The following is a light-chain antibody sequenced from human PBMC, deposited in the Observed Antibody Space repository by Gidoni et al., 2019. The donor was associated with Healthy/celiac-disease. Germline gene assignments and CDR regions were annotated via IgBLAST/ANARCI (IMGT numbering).Light chain of an antibody. CDR3: SSYTSSSNVV. Sequence: QSALTQPASVSGSPGQSITISCTGTSSDVGGYNYVSWYQQPPGKAPKLMIYDVINRPSGVSNRFSGSKSGNTASLTISGLQAEDEADYYCSSYTSSSNVVFGGGTKLTVL. J-gene: IGLJ2*01. CDR2: DVI. V-gene: IGLV2-14*01. CDR1: SSDVGGYNY.